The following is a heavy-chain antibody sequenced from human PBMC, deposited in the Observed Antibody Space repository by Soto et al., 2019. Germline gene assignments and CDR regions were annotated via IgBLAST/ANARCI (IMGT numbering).Heavy chain of an antibody. CDR1: GFSLSDYW. CDR3: ARVRQGASYFDL. V-gene: IGHV3-74*03. J-gene: IGHJ2*01. D-gene: IGHD3-16*01. Sequence: VQLVESGGGLVQPGGSLRLSCAASGFSLSDYWMHWVRQAPGKGLVWVSRIKTDGSIITYADSVKGRFTISRDNAKDTRDLQMENLRAEDMVVYNCARVRQGASYFDLWGRGTLVSVAS. CDR2: IKTDGSII.